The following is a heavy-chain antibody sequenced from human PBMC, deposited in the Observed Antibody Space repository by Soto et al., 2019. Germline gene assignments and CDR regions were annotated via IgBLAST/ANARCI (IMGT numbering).Heavy chain of an antibody. D-gene: IGHD3-22*01. CDR2: ISGSGGST. CDR1: GFTFSSYA. CDR3: AKDLSFHIVVRSDFDS. J-gene: IGHJ4*02. V-gene: IGHV3-23*01. Sequence: EVQLLESGGGLVQPGGSLRLSCAASGFTFSSYAMSWVRQAPGKGLEWVSTISGSGGSTYYADFVKGRFTISRDNSKNTLYLQMNSLRAEDTAVYYCAKDLSFHIVVRSDFDSWGQGTLVTVSS.